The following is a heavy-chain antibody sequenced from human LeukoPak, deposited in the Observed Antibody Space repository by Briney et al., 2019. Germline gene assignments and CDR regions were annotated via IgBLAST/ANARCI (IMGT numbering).Heavy chain of an antibody. V-gene: IGHV3-23*01. CDR2: ISDNEGRT. Sequence: GGSLRLSCAASGFNFNYYAMSWVRQAPGKGLEWVSGISDNEGRTYYTDSVKGRFTISRDRTKNTVYLQMHNLRADDTAVYFCARHDSFIPYWGQGTWSPSPQ. J-gene: IGHJ4*02. D-gene: IGHD5-18*01. CDR1: GFNFNYYA. CDR3: ARHDSFIPY.